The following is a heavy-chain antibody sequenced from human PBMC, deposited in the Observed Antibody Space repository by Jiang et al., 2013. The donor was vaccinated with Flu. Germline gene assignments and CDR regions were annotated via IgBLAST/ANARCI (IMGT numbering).Heavy chain of an antibody. J-gene: IGHJ6*02. D-gene: IGHD2-21*02. CDR1: GGSISSSTYY. V-gene: IGHV4-39*01. CDR2: IYYSGSA. Sequence: TCTVSGGSISSSTYYWGWVRQPPGKGLEYIGGIYYSGSAYYNPSLQSRVTISVDTSSNQFSLRLSSVTAADTAVYYCALAKCGADCKYATYYYYYGIDVWGQGTAVTVSS. CDR3: ALAKCGADCKYATYYYYYGIDV.